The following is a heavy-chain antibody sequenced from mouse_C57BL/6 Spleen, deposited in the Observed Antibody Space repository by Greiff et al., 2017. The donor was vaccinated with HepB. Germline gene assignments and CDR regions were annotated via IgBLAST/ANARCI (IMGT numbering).Heavy chain of an antibody. V-gene: IGHV1-82*01. D-gene: IGHD1-1*01. Sequence: QVQLKESGPELVKPGASVKISCKASGYAFSSSWMNWVKQRPGKGLAWIGRIYPGDGDTNYNWKFKGKATLTADKSSRTAYMQLSSLTSEDSAVYFCARETTTDWYFDVWGTGTTVTVSS. CDR3: ARETTTDWYFDV. J-gene: IGHJ1*03. CDR2: IYPGDGDT. CDR1: GYAFSSSW.